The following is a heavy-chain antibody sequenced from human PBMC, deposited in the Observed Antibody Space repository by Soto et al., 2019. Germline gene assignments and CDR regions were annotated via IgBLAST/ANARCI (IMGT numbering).Heavy chain of an antibody. CDR1: GDSISSGYY. Sequence: SETLSLTCAVSGDSISSGYYWGWIRQPPGKGLEWIGSIYHSGSTYYTPSPRSRVTISVDTSKNQFSLKLSSVTAADTAVYYCERTTAGSDSFQLWGQGTLVTVSS. V-gene: IGHV4-38-2*01. D-gene: IGHD4-17*01. CDR2: IYHSGST. CDR3: ERTTAGSDSFQL. J-gene: IGHJ1*01.